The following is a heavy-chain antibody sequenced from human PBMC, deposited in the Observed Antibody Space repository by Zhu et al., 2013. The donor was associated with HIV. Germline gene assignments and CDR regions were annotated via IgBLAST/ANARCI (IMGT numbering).Heavy chain of an antibody. J-gene: IGHJ4*02. CDR1: GYTFTKYD. CDR3: VRGRDGDGYNYGY. V-gene: IGHV1-8*01. D-gene: IGHD5-12*01. CDR2: MNPNSGNR. Sequence: QVQLVQSGAEVKKPGASVRVSCEASGYTFTKYDINWVRQATGQGPEWMGWMNPNSGNRGYAQKFQGRLTMTRNTSIRTAYMELSSLKSEDTAVYYCVRGRDGDGYNYGYRGQGTLVTVSS.